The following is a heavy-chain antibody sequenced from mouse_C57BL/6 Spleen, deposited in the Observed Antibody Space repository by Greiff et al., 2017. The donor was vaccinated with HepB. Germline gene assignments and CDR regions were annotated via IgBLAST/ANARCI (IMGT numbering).Heavy chain of an antibody. CDR3: ARNHYYGRGGHAMDD. D-gene: IGHD1-1*01. CDR2: IDPSDSYT. Sequence: QVQLQQPGAELVMPGASVKLSCKASGYTFTSYWMHWVKQRPGQGLEWIGEIDPSDSYTNYNQKFKGKSTLTVDKSSSTAYMQLSSLTSEDSAVYFCARNHYYGRGGHAMDDWGQGTSVTVSS. J-gene: IGHJ4*01. CDR1: GYTFTSYW. V-gene: IGHV1-69*01.